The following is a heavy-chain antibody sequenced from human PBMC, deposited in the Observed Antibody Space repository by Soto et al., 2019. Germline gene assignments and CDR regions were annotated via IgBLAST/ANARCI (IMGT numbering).Heavy chain of an antibody. CDR1: GFTXXSXX. D-gene: IGHD2-21*01. CDR2: IHRDVSST. CDR3: ARLFGSQYYYNYGMDV. Sequence: GGSLRLSCAASGFTXXSXXXHWVRQAPGKGLVWVSRIHRDVSSTSYADSVKGRFTISRDNAKNTLYLQMNSLRAEDTAVYYCARLFGSQYYYNYGMDVWGQGTTVTVSS. J-gene: IGHJ6*02. V-gene: IGHV3-74*01.